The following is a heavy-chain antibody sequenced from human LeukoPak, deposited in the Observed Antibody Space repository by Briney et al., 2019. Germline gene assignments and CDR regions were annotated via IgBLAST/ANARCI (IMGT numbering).Heavy chain of an antibody. D-gene: IGHD5-12*01. Sequence: GGSLRLSCAASGFTFSSYAMSWVRQAPGKGLEWVSAISGSGGSTYYADSVKGRFTISRDNSKNTLYLQMNSLRAEDTAVYYCAREGNDSGYDLHYYYYGMDVWGQGTTVTVSS. J-gene: IGHJ6*02. V-gene: IGHV3-23*01. CDR3: AREGNDSGYDLHYYYYGMDV. CDR2: ISGSGGST. CDR1: GFTFSSYA.